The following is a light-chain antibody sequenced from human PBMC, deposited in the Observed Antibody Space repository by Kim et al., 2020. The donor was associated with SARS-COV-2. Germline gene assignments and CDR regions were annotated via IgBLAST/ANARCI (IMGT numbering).Light chain of an antibody. CDR3: NSRDSSGNHVV. Sequence: LGQTGRITGQGDSRISYYASWYQKKPGQAPVLVIYGKNNRPSGIPDRFSGASSGNTASLTITGAQAEDEADYYCNSRDSSGNHVVFGGGTQLTVL. J-gene: IGLJ2*01. V-gene: IGLV3-19*01. CDR1: SRISYY. CDR2: GKN.